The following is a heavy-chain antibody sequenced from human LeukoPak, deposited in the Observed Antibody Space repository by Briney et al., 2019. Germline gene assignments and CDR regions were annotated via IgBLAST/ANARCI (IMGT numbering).Heavy chain of an antibody. CDR3: ARPRYGSGSLES. CDR2: VNHSGST. Sequence: PSETLSLTCAVYGGSFSGHYWTWIRQPPGKGLEWIGEVNHSGSTTYNPSLNNRVTISVDTSKNQFSLKLTSVTAADTAVYYCARPRYGSGSLESWGQGTLVTVSS. V-gene: IGHV4-34*01. D-gene: IGHD3-10*01. J-gene: IGHJ4*02. CDR1: GGSFSGHY.